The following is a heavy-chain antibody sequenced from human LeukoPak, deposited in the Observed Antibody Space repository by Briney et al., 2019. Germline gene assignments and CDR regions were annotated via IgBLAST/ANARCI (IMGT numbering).Heavy chain of an antibody. V-gene: IGHV4-59*08. D-gene: IGHD3-10*01. J-gene: IGHJ6*02. CDR2: IYYSGST. Sequence: SETLSLTCTVSGGSISSYYWSWIRQPPGKGLEWIGYIYYSGSTNYNPSLKSRVTISVDTSKNQFSLKLSSVTAADTAVYYCARHRRITMVRGVIRTSPYYYYGMDVWGQGTTVTVSS. CDR3: ARHRRITMVRGVIRTSPYYYYGMDV. CDR1: GGSISSYY.